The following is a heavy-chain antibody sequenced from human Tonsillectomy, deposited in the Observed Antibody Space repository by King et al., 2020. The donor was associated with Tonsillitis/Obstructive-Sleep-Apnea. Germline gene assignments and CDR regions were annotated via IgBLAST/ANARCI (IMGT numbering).Heavy chain of an antibody. CDR1: GFTFSSYA. V-gene: IGHV3-23*04. CDR2: ISGRGGSP. Sequence: VQLVESGGGLVQPGGSLRLSCAASGFTFSSYAMSWGRQSPGKGREWVAAISGRGGSPYYADSVKGRFTIARDNSKNTLYLQMNSLRAEDTAVYYCAIRFLEWPDYWGQGTLVTVSS. J-gene: IGHJ4*02. D-gene: IGHD3-3*01. CDR3: AIRFLEWPDY.